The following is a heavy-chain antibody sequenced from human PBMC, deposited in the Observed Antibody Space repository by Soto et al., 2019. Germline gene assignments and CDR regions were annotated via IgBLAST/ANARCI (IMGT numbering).Heavy chain of an antibody. V-gene: IGHV1-69*01. CDR2: LHLVFGTT. D-gene: IGHD3-16*01. CDR3: AREGGISEGQHVDW. CDR1: GDTFSRYA. J-gene: IGHJ4*02. Sequence: QVQLVQSGAEVKKPGSSVKVSCKASGDTFSRYAISWVRQAPGQGLEWMGGLHLVFGTTNHAQKFRGRVTITADESTTTVYMELSSLRFEATAVYYCAREGGISEGQHVDWWGQGSLVTVSS.